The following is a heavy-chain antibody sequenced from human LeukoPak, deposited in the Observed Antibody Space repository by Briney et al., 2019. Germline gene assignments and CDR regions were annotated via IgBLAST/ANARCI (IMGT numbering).Heavy chain of an antibody. V-gene: IGHV1-2*02. D-gene: IGHD6-6*01. CDR2: INPNSGGT. CDR1: GYTFTGYY. CDR3: ARDLAPSSSPDYYYYYMDV. Sequence: ASVKVSCKASGYTFTGYYMHWVRQAPGQGLEWMGWINPNSGGTNYAQKFQGRVTMTRDTSISTAYMELSRLRSDDTAVYYCARDLAPSSSPDYYYYYMDVWGKGTTVTVSS. J-gene: IGHJ6*03.